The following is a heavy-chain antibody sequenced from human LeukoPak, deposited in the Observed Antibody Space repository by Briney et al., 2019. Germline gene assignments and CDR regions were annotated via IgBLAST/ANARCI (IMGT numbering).Heavy chain of an antibody. J-gene: IGHJ3*02. Sequence: GGSLRLSCAASGFTFSSYSMNWVRQAPGKGLEWVSSISSSSSYIYYADSVKGRFTISRDNAKNSLYLQMNSLRAEDTAVYYCARDRPITMVRGALGYDAFDIWGQGTMVTVSS. CDR1: GFTFSSYS. V-gene: IGHV3-21*01. D-gene: IGHD3-10*01. CDR3: ARDRPITMVRGALGYDAFDI. CDR2: ISSSSSYI.